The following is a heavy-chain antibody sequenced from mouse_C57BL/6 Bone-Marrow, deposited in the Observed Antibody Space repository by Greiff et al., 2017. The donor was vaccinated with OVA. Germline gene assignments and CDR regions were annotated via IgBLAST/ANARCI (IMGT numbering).Heavy chain of an antibody. CDR2: IYPGSGST. V-gene: IGHV1-55*01. CDR1: GYTFTSYW. J-gene: IGHJ3*01. CDR3: ARGLLRCYGFAY. Sequence: VQLQQSGAELVKPGASVKMSCKASGYTFTSYWITWVKQRPGQGLEWIGDIYPGSGSTTYNEKFKSKATLTVDTSSSTAYMQLSSLTSENSAVYYGARGLLRCYGFAYWGQGTLVTVSA. D-gene: IGHD1-1*01.